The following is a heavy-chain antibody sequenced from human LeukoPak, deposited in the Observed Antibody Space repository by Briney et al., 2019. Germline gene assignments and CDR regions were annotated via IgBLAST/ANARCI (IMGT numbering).Heavy chain of an antibody. J-gene: IGHJ3*02. Sequence: GRSLRLSCAASGFTFSSYGMHWVRQAPGKGLEWVAVISYDGSNKYYADSVKGRFTISRDNSKNTLYLQMNSLRADDTAVYYCAKDFPSSGWPYGAFDIWGQGTMVTVSS. CDR2: ISYDGSNK. V-gene: IGHV3-30*18. D-gene: IGHD6-19*01. CDR3: AKDFPSSGWPYGAFDI. CDR1: GFTFSSYG.